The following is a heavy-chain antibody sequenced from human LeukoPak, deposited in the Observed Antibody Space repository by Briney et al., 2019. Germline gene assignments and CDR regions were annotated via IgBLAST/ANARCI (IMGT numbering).Heavy chain of an antibody. V-gene: IGHV4-59*01. CDR2: IYYSGST. Sequence: SETLSLTCTVSGXSISTYYWSWIRQPPGKGLEWIAYIYYSGSTNYNPSLKSRVTISIDTSKNQFSLNLSSVTAADTAVYYCARSERYSSGWYFYFDYWGQGTLVTVSS. J-gene: IGHJ4*02. D-gene: IGHD6-19*01. CDR3: ARSERYSSGWYFYFDY. CDR1: GXSISTYY.